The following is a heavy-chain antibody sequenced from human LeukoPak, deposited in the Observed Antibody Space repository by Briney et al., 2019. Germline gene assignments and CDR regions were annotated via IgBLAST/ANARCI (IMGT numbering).Heavy chain of an antibody. V-gene: IGHV4-61*02. CDR3: ARVGIAAAGPQE. D-gene: IGHD6-13*01. CDR2: IYTSGST. CDR1: GGSISSGSYY. J-gene: IGHJ1*01. Sequence: SQTLSLTCTVSGGSISSGSYYWSWIRQPAGKGLEWIGRIYTSGSTNCNPSLKSRVTISVDTSKNQFSLKLSSVTAADTAVYYCARVGIAAAGPQEWGQGTLVTVSS.